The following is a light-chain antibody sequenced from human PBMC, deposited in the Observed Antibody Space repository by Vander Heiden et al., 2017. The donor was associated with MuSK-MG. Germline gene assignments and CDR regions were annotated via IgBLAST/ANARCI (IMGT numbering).Light chain of an antibody. CDR3: QQYGSSPV. CDR2: GAS. CDR1: QSVSSSY. J-gene: IGKJ2*01. V-gene: IGKV3-20*01. Sequence: EIVLTQSPGTLSLSPGERATLSCRASQSVSSSYLAWYQQKPGQAPRLLIYGASSRATGIQDRFSGSGSGTDFTLTISRLEPEDFAVYYCQQYGSSPVFGQGTKLEIK.